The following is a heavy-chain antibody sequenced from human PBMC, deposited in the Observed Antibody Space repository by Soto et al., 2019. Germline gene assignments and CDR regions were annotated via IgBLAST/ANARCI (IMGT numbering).Heavy chain of an antibody. D-gene: IGHD3-10*01. CDR2: IDGSGGIT. V-gene: IGHV3-23*01. CDR1: GFTFGITD. J-gene: IGHJ5*02. CDR3: VKNSGWFNT. Sequence: GSLRLSCAASGFTFGITDMSWVRQAPGEGLEWVSTIDGSGGITYYADSVKGRFTISRDNSRNTVYLQMNSLRGDDTALYYCVKNSGWFNTWGQGALVTVSS.